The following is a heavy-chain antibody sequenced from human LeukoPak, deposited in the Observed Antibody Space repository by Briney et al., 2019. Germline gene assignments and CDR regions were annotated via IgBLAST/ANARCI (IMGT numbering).Heavy chain of an antibody. V-gene: IGHV3-23*01. CDR3: ARLGPQWLVPGYFDY. D-gene: IGHD6-19*01. CDR2: ISGSGGST. CDR1: GITFSNYN. Sequence: SGGSLRLSCAAPGITFSNYNMNWVRQAPGKGLEWVSAISGSGGSTYYADSVKGRFTISRDNSKNTLYLQMNSLRAEDTAVYYCARLGPQWLVPGYFDYWGQGTLVTVSS. J-gene: IGHJ4*02.